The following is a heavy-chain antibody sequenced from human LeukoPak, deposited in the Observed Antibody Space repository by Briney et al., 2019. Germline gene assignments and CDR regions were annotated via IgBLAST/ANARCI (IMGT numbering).Heavy chain of an antibody. J-gene: IGHJ4*02. CDR3: ARSHGYSSSYFDY. CDR1: GFTFSSYS. V-gene: IGHV3-21*01. Sequence: GGSLRLSCAATGFTFSSYSMNLVRQAQGKGLEWVSSISSSSSYIYYADSVKGRFTISRDNAKNSLYLQMNSLRAEDTAVYYCARSHGYSSSYFDYWGQGTLVTVSS. D-gene: IGHD6-13*01. CDR2: ISSSSSYI.